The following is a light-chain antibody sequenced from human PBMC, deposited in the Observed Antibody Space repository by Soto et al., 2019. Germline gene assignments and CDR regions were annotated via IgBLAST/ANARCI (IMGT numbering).Light chain of an antibody. CDR1: QSIRQN. CDR3: QQSHNYMYT. CDR2: EAS. Sequence: ELVLSQSPATLSVSPGERATLSCRASQSIRQNLAWYQQKPGQAPTLLIYEASTRATGVPARFSGSGSGTEFTLTISSLPSEDFAIYYCQQSHNYMYTFGQGTKLEIK. V-gene: IGKV3-15*01. J-gene: IGKJ2*01.